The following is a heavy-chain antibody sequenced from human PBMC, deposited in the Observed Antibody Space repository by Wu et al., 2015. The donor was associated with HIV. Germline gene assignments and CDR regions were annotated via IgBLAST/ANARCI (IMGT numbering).Heavy chain of an antibody. CDR3: ARVGLPITMVRGVILGPARDYYYYGMDV. Sequence: QVQLVQSGAEVKKPGASVKVSCKASGYTFTSYDINWVRQATGQGLEWMGWMNPRSGNTGYAQKFQGRVTMTRDTSISTANMELSSLRSEDTAVYYCARVGLPITMVRGVILGPARDYYYYGMDVWGQGTTVTVSS. D-gene: IGHD3-10*01. J-gene: IGHJ6*02. CDR2: MNPRSGNT. CDR1: GYTFTSYD. V-gene: IGHV1-8*01.